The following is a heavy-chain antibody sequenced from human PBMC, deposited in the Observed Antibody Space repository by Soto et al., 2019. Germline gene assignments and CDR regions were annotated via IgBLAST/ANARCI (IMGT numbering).Heavy chain of an antibody. Sequence: QVELVQSGAQVKKPGSAVKVSCKASGGSFNMYAMHWVRQAPGHGLEWMGGIIPIFDAPRYSEQFQGRVTITVDESTSTAYMELSSLRSDDTAIYYCTRAIGSGGVMGGFDYWGQGTLVTVSS. J-gene: IGHJ4*02. D-gene: IGHD3-16*01. CDR3: TRAIGSGGVMGGFDY. V-gene: IGHV1-69*01. CDR2: IIPIFDAP. CDR1: GGSFNMYA.